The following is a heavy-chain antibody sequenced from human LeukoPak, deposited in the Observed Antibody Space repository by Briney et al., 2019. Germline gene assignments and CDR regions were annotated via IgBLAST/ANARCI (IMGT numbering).Heavy chain of an antibody. CDR1: GGTFSSYA. Sequence: SVKVSCKASGGTFSSYAISWVRQAPGQGLEWMGRIITILGIANYAQKFQGRVTITADKTTSTAYMELSSLRSEDTAVYYCARGRTGTTSGYYYGMDVWGQGTTVTVSS. J-gene: IGHJ6*02. CDR2: IITILGIA. V-gene: IGHV1-69*04. D-gene: IGHD1-7*01. CDR3: ARGRTGTTSGYYYGMDV.